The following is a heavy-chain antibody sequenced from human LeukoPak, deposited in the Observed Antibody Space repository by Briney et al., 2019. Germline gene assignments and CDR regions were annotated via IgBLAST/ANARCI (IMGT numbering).Heavy chain of an antibody. CDR2: FDPEDGET. CDR1: GYTLTELS. CDR3: ATETIAAAGLYRGNGMDV. Sequence: ASVKVSCKVSGYTLTELSMHWVRQAPGKGLEWMGGFDPEDGETIYAQKFQGRVTMTEDTSTDTAYMELSSLRSEDTAVYYCATETIAAAGLYRGNGMDVWGQGTTVTVSS. J-gene: IGHJ6*02. V-gene: IGHV1-24*01. D-gene: IGHD6-13*01.